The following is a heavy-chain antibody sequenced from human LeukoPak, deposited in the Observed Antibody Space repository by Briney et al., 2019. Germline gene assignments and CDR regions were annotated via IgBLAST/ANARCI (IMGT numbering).Heavy chain of an antibody. CDR2: ISRSGGST. CDR1: GFTFSSYT. J-gene: IGHJ4*02. CDR3: AKMVRDSNYVSPVRLPYYFDY. V-gene: IGHV3-23*01. D-gene: IGHD4-11*01. Sequence: GGSLRLSCAASGFTFSSYTMSWVPQAPGKGLEWVSAISRSGGSTYYADSVKGRFTISRDNSKNTLYLQMNSLRAEDTAVYYCAKMVRDSNYVSPVRLPYYFDYWGQGTLVTVPS.